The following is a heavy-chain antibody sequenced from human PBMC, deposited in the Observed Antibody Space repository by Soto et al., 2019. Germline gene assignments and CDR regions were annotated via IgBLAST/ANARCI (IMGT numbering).Heavy chain of an antibody. J-gene: IGHJ6*02. Sequence: GASVKVSCKASGGTFSSYAISWVRQAPGQGLEWMGGIIPIFGTANYAQKFQGRVTITADESTSTAYMELSSLRSEDTAVYYCARIYYYDSSGYPSREDYYGMDVWGQGTTVTVSS. CDR3: ARIYYYDSSGYPSREDYYGMDV. V-gene: IGHV1-69*13. CDR2: IIPIFGTA. CDR1: GGTFSSYA. D-gene: IGHD3-22*01.